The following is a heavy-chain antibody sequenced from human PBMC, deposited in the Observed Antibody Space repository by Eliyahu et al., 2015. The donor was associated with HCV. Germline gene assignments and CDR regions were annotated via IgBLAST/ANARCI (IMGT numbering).Heavy chain of an antibody. J-gene: IGHJ5*02. CDR1: GXTFTTNY. Sequence: QAQLVQSGAEVRKPGASVKVSCKASGXTFTTNYIHWVRQAPGQGXEWMGIINPGSGRTTYEQNLKDRVTLTRDTSTSTVYMEVTSLGSEDTAVYYCARLTYGDYRSFDPWGQGTLVTVSS. D-gene: IGHD4-17*01. V-gene: IGHV1-46*04. CDR2: INPGSGRT. CDR3: ARLTYGDYRSFDP.